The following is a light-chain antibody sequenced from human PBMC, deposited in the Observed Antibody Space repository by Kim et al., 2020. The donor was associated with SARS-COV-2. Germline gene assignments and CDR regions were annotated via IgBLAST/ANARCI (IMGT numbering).Light chain of an antibody. CDR3: SAWDSSLSAWV. J-gene: IGLJ3*02. CDR2: RNN. V-gene: IGLV10-54*01. Sequence: LTQPPSVSKGLRQTATLTCTGNSHNVGNQGAAWLQQHQGHPPKLLSYRNNNRPSGISERLSASRSGNTASLTITGLQPEDEADYYCSAWDSSLSAWVFGGGTQLT. CDR1: SHNVGNQG.